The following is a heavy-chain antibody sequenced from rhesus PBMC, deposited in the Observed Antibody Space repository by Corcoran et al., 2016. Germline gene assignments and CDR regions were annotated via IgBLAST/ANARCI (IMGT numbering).Heavy chain of an antibody. V-gene: IGHV4-81*01. CDR1: GGSISGYY. J-gene: IGHJ4*01. CDR3: ARRGYSGYSYFFDY. Sequence: QLQLQESGPGLVKPSETLSLTCAVSGGSISGYYWSWIRQPPGKGLEWIGNIDGKIAGTNYNPSLKSRVTISRAPSHNQFSLTLSSVTAADTAVYYCARRGYSGYSYFFDYWGQGVLVTVSS. CDR2: IDGKIAGT. D-gene: IGHD5-42*01.